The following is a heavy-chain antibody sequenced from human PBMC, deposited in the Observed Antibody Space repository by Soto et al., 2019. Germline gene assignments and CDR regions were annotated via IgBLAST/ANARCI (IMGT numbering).Heavy chain of an antibody. CDR3: AKCADYDSVGDDVFDI. Sequence: EVQLLESGGGLVQPGGSLRLSCAASGFTFSSYAMSWVRQAPGKGLEWVSAISGSGGSTYYADSVKGRFTISRDNSKNTLYLKMNSLRAEDTALYYWAKCADYDSVGDDVFDIWGQGTMVTVSS. CDR2: ISGSGGST. J-gene: IGHJ3*02. V-gene: IGHV3-23*01. D-gene: IGHD3-22*01. CDR1: GFTFSSYA.